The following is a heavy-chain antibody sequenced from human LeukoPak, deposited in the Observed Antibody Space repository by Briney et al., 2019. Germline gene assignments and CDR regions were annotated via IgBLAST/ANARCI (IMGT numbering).Heavy chain of an antibody. V-gene: IGHV3-33*08. J-gene: IGHJ4*02. CDR2: IWYGGSNK. CDR3: ARVSDCGGDCYPGLFDY. Sequence: GGSLRLSCAASGFTFSSYGMHWVRQAPGKGLEWVAVIWYGGSNKYYADSVKGRFTISRDNSKNTLYLQMNSLRAEDTAVYYCARVSDCGGDCYPGLFDYWGQGTLVTVSS. D-gene: IGHD2-21*01. CDR1: GFTFSSYG.